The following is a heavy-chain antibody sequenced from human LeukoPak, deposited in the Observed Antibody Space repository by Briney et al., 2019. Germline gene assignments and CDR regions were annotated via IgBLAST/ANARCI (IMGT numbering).Heavy chain of an antibody. J-gene: IGHJ4*02. V-gene: IGHV3-7*01. Sequence: PGGSLRLSCAASGLTFSSYWMSWARQAPGGGLEWVANIKQDGSEKYYVDSVKGRFTISRANAKNSLYLQMNSLRAEDTAVYYCAREGAAADTFDYWGQGTLVTVSS. CDR2: IKQDGSEK. CDR3: AREGAAADTFDY. D-gene: IGHD6-13*01. CDR1: GLTFSSYW.